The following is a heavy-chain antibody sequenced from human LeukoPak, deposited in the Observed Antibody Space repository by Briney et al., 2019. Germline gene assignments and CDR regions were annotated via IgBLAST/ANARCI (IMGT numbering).Heavy chain of an antibody. CDR3: ARGPYLGVLRYFDWFVY. Sequence: TSETLSLTCTVSGGSISCSSYYWGWIRQPPGNGLEWIGSIYYSGSTNYNPSLKSRVTISVDTSKNQFSLKLSSVTAADTAVYYCARGPYLGVLRYFDWFVYRGQGTLVTVSS. CDR2: IYYSGST. CDR1: GGSISCSSYY. V-gene: IGHV4-39*07. J-gene: IGHJ4*02. D-gene: IGHD3-9*01.